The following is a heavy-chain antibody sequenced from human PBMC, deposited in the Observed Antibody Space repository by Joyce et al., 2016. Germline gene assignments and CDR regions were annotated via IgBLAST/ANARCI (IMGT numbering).Heavy chain of an antibody. CDR3: ATIRLRGYSNIFNY. Sequence: QVQLQESGPGLVKPSQSLSRTCTVPGASISSGGYYWSGIRQYPGKGQEWIGHMYDSGNTYYKPSLKRRITLSADTSKIQFALKLSTVTAADTAMYYCATIRLRGYSNIFNYWGQGTLVTVSS. J-gene: IGHJ4*02. CDR1: GASISSGGYY. V-gene: IGHV4-31*03. D-gene: IGHD5-12*01. CDR2: MYDSGNT.